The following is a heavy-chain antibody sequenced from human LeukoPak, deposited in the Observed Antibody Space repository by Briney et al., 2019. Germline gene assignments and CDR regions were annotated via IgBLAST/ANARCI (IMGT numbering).Heavy chain of an antibody. CDR3: ARVLPGYCSGGSCYDLRYYYYYMDV. D-gene: IGHD2-15*01. J-gene: IGHJ6*03. CDR2: IIPIFGTA. CDR1: GGTFSSYA. V-gene: IGHV1-69*13. Sequence: SVKVSCKASGGTFSSYAISWVRQAPGQGLEWMGGIIPIFGTANYAQKFQGRVTITADESTSTAYMELSSLRSEDTAVYYCARVLPGYCSGGSCYDLRYYYYYMDVWGKGTTVTISS.